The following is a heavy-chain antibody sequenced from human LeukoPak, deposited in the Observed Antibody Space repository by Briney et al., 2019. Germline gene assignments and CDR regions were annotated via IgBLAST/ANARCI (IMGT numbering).Heavy chain of an antibody. CDR3: ARDPGQHLDY. V-gene: IGHV1-46*01. D-gene: IGHD6-13*01. Sequence: PGESLKISCKGSGYTFTSYYMHWVRQAPGQGLEWMGIINPSGGSTSYAQKFQGRVTMTRDMSTSTVYMELSSLRSEDTAVYYCARDPGQHLDYWGQGTLVTVSS. CDR1: GYTFTSYY. J-gene: IGHJ4*02. CDR2: INPSGGST.